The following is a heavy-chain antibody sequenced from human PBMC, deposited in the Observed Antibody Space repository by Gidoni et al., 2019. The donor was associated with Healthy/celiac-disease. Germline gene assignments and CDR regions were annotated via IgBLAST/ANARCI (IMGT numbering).Heavy chain of an antibody. J-gene: IGHJ6*02. CDR3: ARTYSNYYYYYGMDV. CDR1: GGSISSYY. Sequence: GLVKPSETLSLTCTVSGGSISSYYWSWIRQPAGKGLEWIGRIYTSGSTNYNTSLKSRVTMSVDTSKNQFSLKLCSVTAADTAVYYCARTYSNYYYYYGMDVWGQGTTVTVSS. V-gene: IGHV4-4*07. D-gene: IGHD4-4*01. CDR2: IYTSGST.